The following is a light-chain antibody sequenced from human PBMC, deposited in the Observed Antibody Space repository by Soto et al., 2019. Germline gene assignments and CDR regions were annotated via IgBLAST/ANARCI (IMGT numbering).Light chain of an antibody. J-gene: IGLJ2*01. V-gene: IGLV1-51*02. Sequence: QSVLTQPPSVSAAPGRTVTISCSGSSSNIENNYVSWYQQLPGTAPKLLIYEHDKRPSGIPDRFAGSTSGTSATLGITGLQTGDEADYYCVTWDPSLSAGGFGGGTQLTVL. CDR1: SSNIENNY. CDR2: EHD. CDR3: VTWDPSLSAGG.